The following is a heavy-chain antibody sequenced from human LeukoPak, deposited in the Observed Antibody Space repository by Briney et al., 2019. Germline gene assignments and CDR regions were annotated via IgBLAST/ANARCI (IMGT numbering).Heavy chain of an antibody. V-gene: IGHV5-51*01. D-gene: IGHD3-22*01. CDR1: GYSFTSYW. J-gene: IGHJ3*02. CDR2: IYPGDSDT. CDR3: ASQTTSYYYDSSGYGAFDI. Sequence: GESLKISCKGSGYSFTSYWIGWVRQKPGKGLEWMGIIYPGDSDTRYSPSFQGQVTISADKSISTAYLQWSSLKASDTAMYYCASQTTSYYYDSSGYGAFDIWGQGTMVTVSS.